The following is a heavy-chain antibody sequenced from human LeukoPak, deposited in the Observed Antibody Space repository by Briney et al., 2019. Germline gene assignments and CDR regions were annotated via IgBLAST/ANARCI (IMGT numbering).Heavy chain of an antibody. CDR3: AREPPIDGVGALGPLGY. CDR1: GYTFTGYY. V-gene: IGHV1-18*04. CDR2: ISAYNGNT. Sequence: GASVKVSCKASGYTFTGYYMHWVRQAPGQGLEWMGWISAYNGNTNYAQRLQGRVTMTTDTSTSTAYMELRSLRSDDTAVYYCAREPPIDGVGALGPLGYWGQGTLVTVSS. J-gene: IGHJ4*02. D-gene: IGHD1-26*01.